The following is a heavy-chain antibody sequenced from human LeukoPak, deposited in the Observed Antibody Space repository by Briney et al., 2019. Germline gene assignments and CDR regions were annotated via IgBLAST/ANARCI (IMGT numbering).Heavy chain of an antibody. CDR1: GGSISSGDYY. CDR2: IYYSGST. V-gene: IGHV4-30-4*01. Sequence: SETLSLTCTVSGGSISSGDYYWSWIRQPPGKGLEWIGYIYYSGSTYYNPSLKSRVTISVDTSKNQFSLKLSSVTAADTAVYYCASHPYGDYVPFDYWGQGTLVTVSS. J-gene: IGHJ4*02. CDR3: ASHPYGDYVPFDY. D-gene: IGHD4-17*01.